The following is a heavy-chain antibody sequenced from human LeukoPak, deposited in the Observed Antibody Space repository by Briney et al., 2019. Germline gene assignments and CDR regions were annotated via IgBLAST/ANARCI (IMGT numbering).Heavy chain of an antibody. V-gene: IGHV4-39*07. Sequence: SETLSLTCTVSGGSISSSSYYWGWIRQPPGKGLEWIGSIYYSGSTYYNPSLKSRVTISVDTSKNQFSLKLSSVTAADTAVYYCARFLPAAIVDWFDPWGQGTLVTVSS. CDR2: IYYSGST. D-gene: IGHD2-2*02. CDR1: GGSISSSSYY. J-gene: IGHJ5*02. CDR3: ARFLPAAIVDWFDP.